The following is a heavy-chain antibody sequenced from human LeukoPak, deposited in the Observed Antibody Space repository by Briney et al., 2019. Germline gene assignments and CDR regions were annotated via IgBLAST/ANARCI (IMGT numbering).Heavy chain of an antibody. Sequence: PGGSLRLSCAASGFSFSTSAVHWVRQAPGKGLEWLAVISYDGNNKYYADSVKGRFTISRDNSKNTLFLQMNSLRAEDRAVYYCAKDSLRTVPKASFDYWGQGTLVTVSS. V-gene: IGHV3-30*04. D-gene: IGHD2-2*01. CDR2: ISYDGNNK. CDR3: AKDSLRTVPKASFDY. CDR1: GFSFSTSA. J-gene: IGHJ4*02.